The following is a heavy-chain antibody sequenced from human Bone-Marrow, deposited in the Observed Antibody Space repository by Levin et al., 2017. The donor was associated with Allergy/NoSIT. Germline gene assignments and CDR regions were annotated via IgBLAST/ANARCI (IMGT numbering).Heavy chain of an antibody. V-gene: IGHV4-59*01. Sequence: SETLSLTCTVSGGSISGDYWNWIRQPPGKGLEWIGYMYYTGSTSHNPSLKSRVTMSLDTSTNQVFLQLNSVTAADTAVYYCARGSYCGDDCWLNNWFDPWGQGILVIVSS. CDR1: GGSISGDY. J-gene: IGHJ5*02. CDR3: ARGSYCGDDCWLNNWFDP. D-gene: IGHD2-21*01. CDR2: MYYTGST.